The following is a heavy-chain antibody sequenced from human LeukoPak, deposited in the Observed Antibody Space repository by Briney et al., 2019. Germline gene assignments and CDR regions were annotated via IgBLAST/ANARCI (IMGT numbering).Heavy chain of an antibody. CDR2: ISSSSSYV. CDR1: GFTFSSYS. CDR3: AKDGAPYCSGATCYSAADY. D-gene: IGHD2-15*01. V-gene: IGHV3-21*01. J-gene: IGHJ4*02. Sequence: PGGSLRLSCAASGFTFSSYSMNWVRQAPGKGLEWVSSISSSSSYVYYADSVKGRFTISRDNTKNSLYLRMNSLRAEDTAVYYCAKDGAPYCSGATCYSAADYWGQGTLVTVSS.